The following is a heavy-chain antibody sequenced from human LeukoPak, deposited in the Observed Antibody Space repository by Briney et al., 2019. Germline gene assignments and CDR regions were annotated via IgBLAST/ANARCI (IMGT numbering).Heavy chain of an antibody. Sequence: GGSLRLSCAASGSTFSDSWMSWVRQAPGKGLEWVANMNQDGSEKGYVDSVKGRFTISRDNARNSLYLQMGSLRAEDTAVYYCATYTHWVAGDVWGQGTTVTVSS. CDR3: ATYTHWVAGDV. CDR1: GSTFSDSW. J-gene: IGHJ6*02. D-gene: IGHD3-16*01. CDR2: MNQDGSEK. V-gene: IGHV3-7*01.